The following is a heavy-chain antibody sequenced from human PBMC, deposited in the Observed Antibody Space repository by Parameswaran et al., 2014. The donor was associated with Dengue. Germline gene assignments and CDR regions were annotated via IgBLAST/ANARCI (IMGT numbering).Heavy chain of an antibody. CDR3: ARGAPFGVVIRNYYYGMDV. D-gene: IGHD3-3*01. J-gene: IGHJ6*02. CDR2: IIPILGTA. V-gene: IGHV1-69*06. Sequence: WVRQAPGQGLEWMGGIIPILGTANYAQKFQGRVTITADKSTSTAYMELSSLRSEDTAVYYCARGAPFGVVIRNYYYGMDVWGQGTTVTVSS.